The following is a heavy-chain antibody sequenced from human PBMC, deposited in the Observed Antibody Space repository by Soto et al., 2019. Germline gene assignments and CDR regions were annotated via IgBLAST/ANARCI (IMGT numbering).Heavy chain of an antibody. Sequence: LGESLKISCKGSGYSFTSYWIGWVRQMPGKGLEWMGIIYPGDSDTRYSPSFQGQVTISADKSISTAQLQWSSLKASDTAMYYCTRAVYGSGSFYNPFDYWGQGTLVTVSS. CDR2: IYPGDSDT. V-gene: IGHV5-51*01. CDR3: TRAVYGSGSFYNPFDY. J-gene: IGHJ4*02. D-gene: IGHD3-10*01. CDR1: GYSFTSYW.